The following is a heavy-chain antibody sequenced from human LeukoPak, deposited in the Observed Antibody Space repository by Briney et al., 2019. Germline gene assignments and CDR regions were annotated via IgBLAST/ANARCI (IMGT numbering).Heavy chain of an antibody. CDR3: ARDSSRGVVTSSLDY. CDR2: INWNGGST. Sequence: GRSLRLSCAASGFTFDDYGMSWVRQAPGKGLEWVSGINWNGGSTGYADSVKGRFTISRDNAKNSLYLQMNSLRAEDTALYYCARDSSRGVVTSSLDYWGQGTLVTVSS. D-gene: IGHD2-21*02. CDR1: GFTFDDYG. J-gene: IGHJ4*02. V-gene: IGHV3-20*04.